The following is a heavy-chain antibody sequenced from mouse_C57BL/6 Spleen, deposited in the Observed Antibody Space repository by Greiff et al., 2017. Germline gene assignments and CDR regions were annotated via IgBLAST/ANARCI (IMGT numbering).Heavy chain of an antibody. J-gene: IGHJ1*03. D-gene: IGHD3-1*01. CDR1: GYSFTGYY. Sequence: VQLQQSGPELVKPGASVKISCKASGYSFTGYYMNWVKQSPEQSLEWIGEINPSTGGTTYNQKFKAKATLTVDKSSSTAYMQLKSLTSEDSAVYDCAGVEGTNPFEGWGTGTTVTVSS. CDR2: INPSTGGT. CDR3: AGVEGTNPFEG. V-gene: IGHV1-42*01.